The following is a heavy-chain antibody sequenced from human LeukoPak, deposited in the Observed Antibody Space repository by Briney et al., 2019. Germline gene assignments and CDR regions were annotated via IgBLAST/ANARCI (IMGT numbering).Heavy chain of an antibody. Sequence: SQTLSLTCTVSGGSISSGGYYWGWIRQPPGKGLECIGRISYSGRTYYNPSLQSRVTISVDTSKNQFSLRLSSVTAADTAVYYCARLRAYYYDSSGYYNFDFWGQGTLVTVSS. D-gene: IGHD3-22*01. V-gene: IGHV4-39*01. CDR1: GGSISSGGYY. J-gene: IGHJ4*02. CDR2: ISYSGRT. CDR3: ARLRAYYYDSSGYYNFDF.